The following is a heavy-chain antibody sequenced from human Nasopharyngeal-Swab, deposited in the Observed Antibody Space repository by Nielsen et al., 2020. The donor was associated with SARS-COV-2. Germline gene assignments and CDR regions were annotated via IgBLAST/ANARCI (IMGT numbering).Heavy chain of an antibody. Sequence: ASVKVSCKASGYTFTRYYMHWVRQAPGQGLEWMGIINPSGGSTSYAQKFQGRVKMTRDTSTSTLYMELSSLRFEDTAVYYCAREARFAVDYFDYWGQRTLVTVSS. D-gene: IGHD6-19*01. J-gene: IGHJ4*02. V-gene: IGHV1-46*01. CDR3: AREARFAVDYFDY. CDR2: INPSGGST. CDR1: GYTFTRYY.